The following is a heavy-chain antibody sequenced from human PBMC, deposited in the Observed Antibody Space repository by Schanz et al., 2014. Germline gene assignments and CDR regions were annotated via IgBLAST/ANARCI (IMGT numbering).Heavy chain of an antibody. J-gene: IGHJ4*02. Sequence: EVQLVESGGGLVQPGGSLRLSCSASGFSFSSYALHWVRQAPGKGLEWVANINQDGSDKSYVDSVKGRFTISRDNAKNSLYLQMNSLRAEDTAVYYCARDKGGYYPFDYWGQGSLVTVSS. CDR1: GFSFSSYA. D-gene: IGHD3-22*01. V-gene: IGHV3-7*01. CDR2: INQDGSDK. CDR3: ARDKGGYYPFDY.